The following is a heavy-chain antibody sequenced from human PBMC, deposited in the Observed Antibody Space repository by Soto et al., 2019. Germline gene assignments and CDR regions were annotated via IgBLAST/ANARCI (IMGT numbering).Heavy chain of an antibody. D-gene: IGHD6-13*01. CDR3: ARAEYSSSWMSNYFDY. V-gene: IGHV3-48*02. Sequence: GGSLRLSCAASGFTFSSYSMNWVRQAPGKGLEWVSYISSSSSTIYYADSVKGRFTISRDNAKNSLYLQMNSLRDEDTAVYYCARAEYSSSWMSNYFDYWGQGTLVTVSS. CDR2: ISSSSSTI. J-gene: IGHJ4*02. CDR1: GFTFSSYS.